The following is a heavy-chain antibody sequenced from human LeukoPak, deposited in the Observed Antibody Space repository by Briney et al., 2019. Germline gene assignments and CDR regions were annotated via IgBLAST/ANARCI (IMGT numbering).Heavy chain of an antibody. CDR2: IYYSGST. D-gene: IGHD3-16*01. CDR1: GGSISSSSYY. J-gene: IGHJ5*02. CDR3: ARQWDLGNPNWFDP. V-gene: IGHV4-39*01. Sequence: PSETLSLTCTVSGGSISSSSYYWGWIRQPPGKGLEWIGSIYYSGSTYYNPSLKSRVTISVDTSKNQFSLKLSSVTAADTAVYYCARQWDLGNPNWFDPWGQGTLVTVSS.